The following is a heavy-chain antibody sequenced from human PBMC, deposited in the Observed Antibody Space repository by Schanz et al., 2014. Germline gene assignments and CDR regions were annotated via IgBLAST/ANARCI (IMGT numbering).Heavy chain of an antibody. Sequence: QVQLVQSGSELKKPGASVKISCKASGYTFNIYGLNWVRQAPGQGLEWMGWINTNTGNPTYDQGFTGRFVFSLATSVSTAYLQISTLKAEDTAVYYCARGSPSSDWYPGAYWGQGTLVTVSS. CDR2: INTNTGNP. V-gene: IGHV7-4-1*02. D-gene: IGHD6-19*01. J-gene: IGHJ4*02. CDR1: GYTFNIYG. CDR3: ARGSPSSDWYPGAY.